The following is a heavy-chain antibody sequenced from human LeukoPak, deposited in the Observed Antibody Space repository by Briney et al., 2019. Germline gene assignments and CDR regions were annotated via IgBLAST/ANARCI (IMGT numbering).Heavy chain of an antibody. CDR2: IYPGDSDT. V-gene: IGHV5-51*01. CDR3: ARLLSGSYVRGWFDP. D-gene: IGHD1-26*01. CDR1: GYSFTSYW. J-gene: IGHJ5*02. Sequence: GESLQISCKGSGYSFTSYWIGWVRQMPGKGLEWMGIIYPGDSDTRYSPSFQGQVTISADKSISTAYLQWSSLKASDTAMYYCARLLSGSYVRGWFDPWGQGTLVTVSS.